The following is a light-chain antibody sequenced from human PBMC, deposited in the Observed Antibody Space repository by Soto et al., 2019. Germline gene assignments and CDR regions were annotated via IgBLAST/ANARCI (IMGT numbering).Light chain of an antibody. Sequence: DIQMTQSPSTLSASVGDRVTITCRASQSISGSLAWYQQKPGKAPKLLIYEASNLNSGVPTRFSGSGSGTVYTHTISSLQPDDSASYYCQQYNGYWTFGQGTKVEIK. CDR3: QQYNGYWT. J-gene: IGKJ1*01. CDR1: QSISGS. CDR2: EAS. V-gene: IGKV1-5*03.